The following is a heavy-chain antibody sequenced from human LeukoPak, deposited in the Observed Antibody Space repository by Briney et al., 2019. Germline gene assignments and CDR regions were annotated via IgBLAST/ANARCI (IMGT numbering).Heavy chain of an antibody. CDR1: GYTFTAYY. Sequence: GASVKVSCKASGYTFTAYYMHWVRQAPGQGLEWMGWINPSSGGTNYAQKFQGRVTMTRDTSISTAYMELSRPRSDDTAVYYCARDVGRLVIVGATGHFDYWGQGTLVTVSS. V-gene: IGHV1-2*02. J-gene: IGHJ4*02. D-gene: IGHD1-26*01. CDR2: INPSSGGT. CDR3: ARDVGRLVIVGATGHFDY.